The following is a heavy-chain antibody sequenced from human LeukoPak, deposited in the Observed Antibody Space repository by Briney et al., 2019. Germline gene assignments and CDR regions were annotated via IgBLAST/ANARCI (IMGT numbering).Heavy chain of an antibody. CDR3: AREAYCSGGSCYEHFQH. CDR1: GFTFSGYW. Sequence: GGSLRLSCAASGFTFSGYWMHWVRQAPGKGLVWVSRINSDGYSTAYADSVKGRFTISRDKSMNTLYLQMNSLRPEDTAVYYCAREAYCSGGSCYEHFQHWGQGTLVTVSS. D-gene: IGHD2-15*01. V-gene: IGHV3-74*01. J-gene: IGHJ1*01. CDR2: INSDGYST.